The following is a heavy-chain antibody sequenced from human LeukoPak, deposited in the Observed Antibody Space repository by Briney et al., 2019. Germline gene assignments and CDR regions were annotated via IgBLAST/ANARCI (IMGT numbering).Heavy chain of an antibody. D-gene: IGHD5-18*01. CDR2: ISYDGSNK. J-gene: IGHJ4*02. CDR3: AKDSGGYTYVFDY. Sequence: GRSLRLSCAASGFTFSSHGMHWVRQAPGKGLEWVAVISYDGSNKYYADSVKGRFTISRDNSKNTLYLQMNSLRAEDTAVYYCAKDSGGYTYVFDYWGQGTLVTVSS. CDR1: GFTFSSHG. V-gene: IGHV3-30*18.